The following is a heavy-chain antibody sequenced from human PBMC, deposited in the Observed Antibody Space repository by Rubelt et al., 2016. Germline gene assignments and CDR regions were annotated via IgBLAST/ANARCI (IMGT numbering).Heavy chain of an antibody. D-gene: IGHD1-26*01. V-gene: IGHV3-30*01. J-gene: IGHJ4*02. CDR3: ARARVGWEYYFDY. CDR2: GSNK. Sequence: GSNKYYADSVKGRFTISRDNSKNTLYLQMNSLRAEDTAVYYCARARVGWEYYFDYWGQGTLVTVSS.